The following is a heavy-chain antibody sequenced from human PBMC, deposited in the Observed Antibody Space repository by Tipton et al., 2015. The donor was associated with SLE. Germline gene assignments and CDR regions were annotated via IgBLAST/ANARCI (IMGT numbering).Heavy chain of an antibody. Sequence: TLSLTCTVSGGSISSSNYYWGWTRQPPGKGLEWIGNIYYSGSTNYNPSLKSRVSISVDTSKNQFSLKMNSVTAADTAVYYCARGGITMRHNWFDPWGQGTLVTVSS. CDR1: GGSISSSNYY. CDR3: ARGGITMRHNWFDP. CDR2: IYYSGST. D-gene: IGHD3-22*01. V-gene: IGHV4-61*05. J-gene: IGHJ5*02.